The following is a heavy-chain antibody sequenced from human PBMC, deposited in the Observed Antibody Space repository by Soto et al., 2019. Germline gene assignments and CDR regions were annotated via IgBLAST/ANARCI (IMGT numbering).Heavy chain of an antibody. Sequence: SETLSLTCTVSGDSVTSGNYYWSWIRQPPGKGLEWIGHIYYSGSTNYSPSLKSRVTISLDTSNNQFSLKVTSVTAADTAVYYCPMIRGDTYMIYWFNPWGQGTLVTVCS. CDR3: PMIRGDTYMIYWFNP. J-gene: IGHJ5*01. D-gene: IGHD3-16*01. CDR2: IYYSGST. CDR1: GDSVTSGNYY. V-gene: IGHV4-61*01.